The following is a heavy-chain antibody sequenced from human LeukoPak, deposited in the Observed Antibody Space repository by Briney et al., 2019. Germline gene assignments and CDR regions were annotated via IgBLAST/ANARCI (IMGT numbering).Heavy chain of an antibody. J-gene: IGHJ4*02. Sequence: GGSLRLSCAASGFTFSTYGMHWVSQAPGKGLEWVAFIRYDGSNKYYADSVKGRFTISRDNSKNTLYLQMNSLRAEDTAVYYCAKDALLWFGELSPLPDYWGQGTLVTVSS. CDR1: GFTFSTYG. V-gene: IGHV3-30*02. CDR3: AKDALLWFGELSPLPDY. CDR2: IRYDGSNK. D-gene: IGHD3-10*01.